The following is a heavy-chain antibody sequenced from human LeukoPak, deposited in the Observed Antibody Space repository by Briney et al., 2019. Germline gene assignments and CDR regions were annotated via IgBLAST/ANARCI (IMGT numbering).Heavy chain of an antibody. J-gene: IGHJ4*02. CDR3: GRVGRGNFDH. Sequence: PETLSLTRTVSGGSISSYYCSWIRQPPGEGLEWVGYIYYSGSTNYNPPLKSRVTISVDTSKNQVSLELSCVTAADMAVYCCGRVGRGNFDHWGEGTLVSVSS. D-gene: IGHD1-26*01. CDR2: IYYSGST. CDR1: GGSISSYY. V-gene: IGHV4-59*01.